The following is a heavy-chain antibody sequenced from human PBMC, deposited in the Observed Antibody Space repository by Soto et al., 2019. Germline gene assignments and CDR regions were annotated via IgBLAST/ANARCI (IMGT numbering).Heavy chain of an antibody. J-gene: IGHJ6*02. CDR3: ARDTQLERLGYYYYGMDV. D-gene: IGHD1-1*01. CDR1: GYTFTSYG. CDR2: ISAYNGNT. Sequence: QVQLVQSGAEVKKPGASVKVSFKASGYTFTSYGISWVRQAPGQGLEWMGWISAYNGNTNYAQKLQGRVTMTTDTYTSTAYMELRSLRSDDTAVYYCARDTQLERLGYYYYGMDVWGQGTTVTVSS. V-gene: IGHV1-18*01.